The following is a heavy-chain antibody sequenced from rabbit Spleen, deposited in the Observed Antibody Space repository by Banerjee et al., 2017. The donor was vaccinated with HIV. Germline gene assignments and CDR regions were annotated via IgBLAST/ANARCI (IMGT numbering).Heavy chain of an antibody. D-gene: IGHD2-1*01. CDR1: GLDFSGDSY. Sequence: QSLEESGGDLVKPGASLTLTCKASGLDFSGDSYDSYMCWFRQAPGKGLEWIACIDIGSSGFTYFASWAKGRFTISKTSSTTVTLQMTSLTAADTATYFCARGSATMTMVITGYYLTLWGPGTLVTVS. J-gene: IGHJ4*01. CDR2: IDIGSSGFT. CDR3: ARGSATMTMVITGYYLTL. V-gene: IGHV1S40*01.